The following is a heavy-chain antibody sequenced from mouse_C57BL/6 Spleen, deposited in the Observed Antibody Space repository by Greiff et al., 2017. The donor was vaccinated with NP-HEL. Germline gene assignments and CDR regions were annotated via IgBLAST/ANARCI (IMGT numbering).Heavy chain of an antibody. CDR3: ARKPRAPYYAFDY. CDR2: IFPGSGST. Sequence: QVHVKQSGPELVKPGASVKISCKASGYTFTDYYINWVKQRPGQGLEWIGWIFPGSGSTYYNEKFKGKATLTVDKSSSTAYMLLSSLTSEDSAVYFCARKPRAPYYAFDYWGQGTTLTVSS. V-gene: IGHV1-75*01. CDR1: GYTFTDYY. J-gene: IGHJ2*01. D-gene: IGHD1-1*01.